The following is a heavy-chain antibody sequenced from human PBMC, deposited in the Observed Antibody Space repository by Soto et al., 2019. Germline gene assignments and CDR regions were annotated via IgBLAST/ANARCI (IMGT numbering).Heavy chain of an antibody. J-gene: IGHJ4*02. CDR1: GGSMSEYF. D-gene: IGHD3-10*01. V-gene: IGHV4-59*01. CDR3: ARQRGNYFDY. Sequence: SETLSLTCTVSGGSMSEYFWSWIRQSPGKGLEWIGYIYYLGSTDYNPSLKSRVTMSVDTSKKQFSLKLSSVTAADTAVYYCARQRGNYFDYWGQGTLVTVSS. CDR2: IYYLGST.